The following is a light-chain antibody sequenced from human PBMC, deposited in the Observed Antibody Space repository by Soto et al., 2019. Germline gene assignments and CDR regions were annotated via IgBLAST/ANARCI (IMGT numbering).Light chain of an antibody. CDR2: SAS. Sequence: EIVMTQSPDTLSVSPGERATLSCRASQSISSNLAWYQQKPGQAPSLLIYSASTRATGIPARFSGSGSGTEFTLTISSLQSEDFAVYYCQQYNNWPPITFGQGTRLEIK. V-gene: IGKV3-15*01. CDR3: QQYNNWPPIT. J-gene: IGKJ5*01. CDR1: QSISSN.